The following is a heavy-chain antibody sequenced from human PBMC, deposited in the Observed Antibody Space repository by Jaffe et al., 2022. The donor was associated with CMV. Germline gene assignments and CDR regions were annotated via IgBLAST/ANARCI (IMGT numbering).Heavy chain of an antibody. J-gene: IGHJ4*02. CDR2: INHSGST. V-gene: IGHV4-34*01. Sequence: QVQLQQWGAGLLKPSETLSLTCAVYGGSFSGYYWSWIRQPPGKGLEWIGEINHSGSTNYNPSLKSRVTISVDTSKNQFSLKLSSVTAADTAVYYCARAPGLMVRGVRLAILDYWGQGTLVTVSS. CDR3: ARAPGLMVRGVRLAILDY. CDR1: GGSFSGYY. D-gene: IGHD3-10*01.